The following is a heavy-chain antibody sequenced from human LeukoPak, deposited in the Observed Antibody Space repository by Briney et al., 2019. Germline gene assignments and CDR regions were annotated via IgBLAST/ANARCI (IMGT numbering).Heavy chain of an antibody. Sequence: SETLSLTCAVYGGSFSGYYWSWIRQPPGKGLEWIGEINHSGSTNYNPSLKSRVTISVDTSKNQFSLKLSPVTAADTAVYYCATYIVGATQAGGQGTLVTVSS. V-gene: IGHV4-34*01. D-gene: IGHD1-26*01. CDR2: INHSGST. J-gene: IGHJ4*02. CDR3: ATYIVGATQA. CDR1: GGSFSGYY.